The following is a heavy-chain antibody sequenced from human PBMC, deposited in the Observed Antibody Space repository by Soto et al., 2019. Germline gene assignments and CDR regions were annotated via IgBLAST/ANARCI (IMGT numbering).Heavy chain of an antibody. D-gene: IGHD2-21*02. CDR3: AKDTPVVTFLFDS. Sequence: ASVKFSCKASGYTFTGYYMHWVRQAPGQGLEWMGWINPNSGGTNYAQKFQGRVTMTRDTSISTAYMELSRLRSDDTAVYYCAKDTPVVTFLFDSWGQGTLVTVSS. V-gene: IGHV1-2*02. CDR1: GYTFTGYY. J-gene: IGHJ4*02. CDR2: INPNSGGT.